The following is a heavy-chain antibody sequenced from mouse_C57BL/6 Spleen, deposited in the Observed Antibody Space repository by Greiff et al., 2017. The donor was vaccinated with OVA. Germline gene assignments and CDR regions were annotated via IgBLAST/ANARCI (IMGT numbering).Heavy chain of an antibody. Sequence: EVQLQQSGAELVRPGASVKLSCTASGFNIKDDYMHWVKQRPEQGLEWIGWIDPENGDTEYASKFQGKATITADTSSDTAYLQLTSLTSEDTAVYYYTTGGYYYGSSSYAMDYWGQGTSVTVYS. CDR3: TTGGYYYGSSSYAMDY. J-gene: IGHJ4*01. CDR1: GFNIKDDY. V-gene: IGHV14-4*01. D-gene: IGHD1-1*01. CDR2: IDPENGDT.